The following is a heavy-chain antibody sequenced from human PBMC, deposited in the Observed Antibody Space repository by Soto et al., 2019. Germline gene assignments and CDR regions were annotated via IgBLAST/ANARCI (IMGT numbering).Heavy chain of an antibody. CDR1: GFTFSSYS. CDR2: ISSSSSYI. Sequence: GGSLRLSCAASGFTFSSYSMNWVRQAPGKGLEWVSSISSSSSYIYYADSVKGRFTISRDNAKNSLYLQMNSLRAEDTAVYYCARDHRSRSITTYYYYYMDVWGKGTTVTVSS. J-gene: IGHJ6*03. CDR3: ARDHRSRSITTYYYYYMDV. D-gene: IGHD1-20*01. V-gene: IGHV3-21*01.